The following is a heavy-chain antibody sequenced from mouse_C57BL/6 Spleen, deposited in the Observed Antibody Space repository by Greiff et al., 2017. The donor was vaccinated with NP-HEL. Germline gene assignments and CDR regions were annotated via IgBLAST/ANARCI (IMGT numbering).Heavy chain of an antibody. J-gene: IGHJ1*03. Sequence: EVNVVESGGGLVKPGGSLKLSCAASGFTFSSYAMSWVRQTPEKRLEWVATISDGGSYTYYPDNVKGRFTISRDNAKNTLYLQMSHLKSEDTAMYYCARDYYGSSYDWYFDDWGTGTTVTVSS. D-gene: IGHD1-1*01. CDR1: GFTFSSYA. CDR2: ISDGGSYT. V-gene: IGHV5-4*01. CDR3: ARDYYGSSYDWYFDD.